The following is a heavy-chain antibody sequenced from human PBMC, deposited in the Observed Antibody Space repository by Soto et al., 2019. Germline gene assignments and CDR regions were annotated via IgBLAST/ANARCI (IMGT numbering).Heavy chain of an antibody. D-gene: IGHD2-15*01. CDR3: ARHQGYCSGGSCYPDAFDI. V-gene: IGHV4-39*01. Sequence: QLQLQESGPGLVKPSETLSLTCTVSGGSISSSSYYWGWIRQPPGKGLEWIGSIDYSGRTYYNPSLKSRVTISVDTSKNQFSLKLSYVTAADTAVYYCARHQGYCSGGSCYPDAFDIWGQGTMVTVSS. CDR2: IDYSGRT. J-gene: IGHJ3*02. CDR1: GGSISSSSYY.